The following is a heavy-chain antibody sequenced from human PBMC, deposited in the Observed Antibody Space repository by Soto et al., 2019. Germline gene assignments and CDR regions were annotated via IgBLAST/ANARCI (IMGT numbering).Heavy chain of an antibody. D-gene: IGHD3-10*01. CDR1: GGSISSSSYY. V-gene: IGHV4-39*01. J-gene: IGHJ4*02. CDR3: ARSLITMVPEAD. CDR2: IYYSGST. Sequence: QLQLQESGPGLVKPSETLSLTCTVSGGSISSSSYYWGWIRQPPVKGLEWIGSIYYSGSTYYNPSLKSRVTISVDTSKNQFSLKLSSVTAADTAVYYCARSLITMVPEADWVQGTLVTVSS.